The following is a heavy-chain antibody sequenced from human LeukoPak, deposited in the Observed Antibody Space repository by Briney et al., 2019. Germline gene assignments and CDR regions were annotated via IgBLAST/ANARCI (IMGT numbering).Heavy chain of an antibody. J-gene: IGHJ6*02. CDR3: ARAYSSWYDDYYYGMDV. CDR1: GYTFTSYG. D-gene: IGHD6-13*01. V-gene: IGHV1-18*01. Sequence: ASVKVSCKASGYTFTSYGISWVRQAPGQVLEWMGWISAYNGNTNYAQKLQGRVTMTTDTSTSTAYMELRSLRSDDTAVYYCARAYSSWYDDYYYGMDVWGQGTTVTVSS. CDR2: ISAYNGNT.